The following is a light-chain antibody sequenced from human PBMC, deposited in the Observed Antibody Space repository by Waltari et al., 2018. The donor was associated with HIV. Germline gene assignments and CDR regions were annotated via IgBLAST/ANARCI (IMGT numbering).Light chain of an antibody. CDR2: EVI. Sequence: HSALTQPASVSAFPGQSITISCTGTSSVFGISNYFSCYQQHPGNVPKVIISEVISRPSGVSNRFSGSKSGNTASLTISGLQPEDEADYYCTSYTSNDTLLFGGGTKVTVL. CDR1: SSVFGISNY. V-gene: IGLV2-14*01. CDR3: TSYTSNDTLL. J-gene: IGLJ2*01.